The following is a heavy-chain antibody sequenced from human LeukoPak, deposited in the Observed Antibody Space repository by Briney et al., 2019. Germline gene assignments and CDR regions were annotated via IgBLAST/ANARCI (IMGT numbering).Heavy chain of an antibody. V-gene: IGHV3-30*03. Sequence: PGRSLRLSCAASGFTFSTYGMHWVRQAPGKGLEWVAVISYDGSNKYYADSVKGRFTISRDNSKNTLYLQMNSLRAEDTAVYYCAREDLELGETHATLYDYVWGSYRYIGMDVWGQGTTDSVSS. CDR2: ISYDGSNK. J-gene: IGHJ6*02. CDR1: GFTFSTYG. D-gene: IGHD3-16*02. CDR3: AREDLELGETHATLYDYVWGSYRYIGMDV.